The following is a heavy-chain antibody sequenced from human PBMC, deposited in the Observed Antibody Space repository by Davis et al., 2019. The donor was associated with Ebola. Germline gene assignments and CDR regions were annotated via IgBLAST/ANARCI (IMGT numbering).Heavy chain of an antibody. V-gene: IGHV4-59*08. Sequence: SETLSLTCTVSGGSISSYYWSWIRQPPGKGLEWIGYIYYSGSTNYNPSLKSRVTISVDTSKNQFSLKLSSVTAADTAVYYCARQDRITIFGVVITNYGGGMDVWGQGTTVTVSS. D-gene: IGHD3-3*01. CDR3: ARQDRITIFGVVITNYGGGMDV. CDR1: GGSISSYY. J-gene: IGHJ6*02. CDR2: IYYSGST.